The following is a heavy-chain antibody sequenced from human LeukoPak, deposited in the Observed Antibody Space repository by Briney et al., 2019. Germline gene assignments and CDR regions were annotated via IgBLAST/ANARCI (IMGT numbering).Heavy chain of an antibody. CDR1: GFTFNSYW. V-gene: IGHV3-7*03. D-gene: IGHD6-19*01. J-gene: IGHJ4*02. CDR2: INQDGSQK. CDR3: ARDFGGAVAGPRFDC. Sequence: GGSLRLSCAASGFTFNSYWMSWVRQAPGKGLEWVANINQDGSQKYYVDSVKGQFTISRDDAKNSLYLQMNSLRAEDTAVYYCARDFGGAVAGPRFDCWGQGTLVTVSS.